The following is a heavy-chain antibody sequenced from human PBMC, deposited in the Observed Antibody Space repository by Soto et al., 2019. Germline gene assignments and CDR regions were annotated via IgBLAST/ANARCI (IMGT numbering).Heavy chain of an antibody. V-gene: IGHV3-23*01. CDR3: AKLGYCSGGSCPLYFDY. J-gene: IGHJ4*02. D-gene: IGHD2-15*01. CDR2: ISGSGGST. CDR1: GFTFSSYA. Sequence: PGGSLRLSCAASGFTFSSYAMSWVRQAPGKGLEWVSAISGSGGSTYYADSVKGRFTISRDNSKNTLYLQMNSLRAEDTAVYYCAKLGYCSGGSCPLYFDYWGQGTLVTAPQ.